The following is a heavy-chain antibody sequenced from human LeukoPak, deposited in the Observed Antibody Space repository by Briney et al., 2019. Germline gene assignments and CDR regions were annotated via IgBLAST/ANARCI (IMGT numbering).Heavy chain of an antibody. CDR1: GDSVSSNSAA. D-gene: IGHD1-1*01. CDR3: ARRRTTGDFDY. J-gene: IGHJ4*02. Sequence: SLTLSLTCAISGDSVSSNSAAWNSIRQSPSRGLEWLGRTYYRSKWYNDYAESVKSRITINLDTSRNQFSLQLNSVTPEDTAMYYCARRRTTGDFDYWGQGTLVTVSS. V-gene: IGHV6-1*01. CDR2: TYYRSKWYN.